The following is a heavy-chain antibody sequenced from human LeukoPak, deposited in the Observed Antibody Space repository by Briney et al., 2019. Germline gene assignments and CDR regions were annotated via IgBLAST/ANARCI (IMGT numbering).Heavy chain of an antibody. Sequence: RASVKVSCKASGYTFTGYYMHWVRQAPGQGLEWMGWISPNSGGTNYAQNFQGRVTMTRDTSISTAYMELSRLRSDDTTVYYCAREGELYALDYWGQGTLVTVSS. J-gene: IGHJ4*02. CDR2: ISPNSGGT. D-gene: IGHD3-16*01. V-gene: IGHV1-2*02. CDR1: GYTFTGYY. CDR3: AREGELYALDY.